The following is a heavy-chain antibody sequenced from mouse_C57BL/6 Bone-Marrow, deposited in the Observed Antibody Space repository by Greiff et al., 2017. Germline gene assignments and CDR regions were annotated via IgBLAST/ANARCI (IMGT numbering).Heavy chain of an antibody. CDR1: GFPITSGYY. CDR3: AGDRWGAGAMDC. J-gene: IGHJ4*01. Sequence: VKLVESGPGLVKPSQSLFLTCSITGFPITSGYYWIWIRQSPGKPLEWMGYITHSGETFYNPSLQSPISITRETSKNQFFLQLNSVTTEDTAMYYCAGDRWGAGAMDCWGQGTSVTVSS. CDR2: ITHSGET. V-gene: IGHV12-3*01.